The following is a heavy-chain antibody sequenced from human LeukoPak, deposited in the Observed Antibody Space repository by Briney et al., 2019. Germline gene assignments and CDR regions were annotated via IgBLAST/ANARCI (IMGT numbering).Heavy chain of an antibody. CDR1: GFTFSAYG. CDR2: ISGSGVDT. CDR3: AKGSSYSSGNNWFDP. Sequence: GGSLRLSRAASGFTFSAYGMAWVRQAPGKGLERISDISGSGVDTYYADSVKGRFTISRDNSLNTLYLQMNSLRAEDTAVYYCAKGSSYSSGNNWFDPWGQGTLVTVSS. V-gene: IGHV3-23*01. D-gene: IGHD3-22*01. J-gene: IGHJ5*02.